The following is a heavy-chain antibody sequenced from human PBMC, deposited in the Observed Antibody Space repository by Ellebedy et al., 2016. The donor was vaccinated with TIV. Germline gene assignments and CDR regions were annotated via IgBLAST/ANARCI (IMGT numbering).Heavy chain of an antibody. CDR1: GGTFNSYA. D-gene: IGHD4-17*01. J-gene: IGHJ6*02. Sequence: AASVKVSCKASGGTFNSYAMSWVRQAPGQGLEWMGGIIPIFGTANHAQKFQGRVTITADESTSTAYMELSSLRSEDTAVYYCARVRGSTTVRYYYGMDVWGQGTTVTVSS. CDR2: IIPIFGTA. CDR3: ARVRGSTTVRYYYGMDV. V-gene: IGHV1-69*13.